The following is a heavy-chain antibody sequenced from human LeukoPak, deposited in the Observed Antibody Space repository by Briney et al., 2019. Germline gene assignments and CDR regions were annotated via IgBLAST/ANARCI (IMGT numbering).Heavy chain of an antibody. D-gene: IGHD3-10*01. J-gene: IGHJ4*02. CDR3: ARGLTMVRRVRPFDY. CDR1: GGSISSSNW. V-gene: IGHV4-4*02. CDR2: IYHSGST. Sequence: SETLSLTCAVSGGSISSSNWWSWVRQPPGKGLEWIGEIYHSGSTNYNPSLKSRVTISVDKSKNQFSLKLSSVTAADTAVYYCARGLTMVRRVRPFDYWGQGTLVTVSS.